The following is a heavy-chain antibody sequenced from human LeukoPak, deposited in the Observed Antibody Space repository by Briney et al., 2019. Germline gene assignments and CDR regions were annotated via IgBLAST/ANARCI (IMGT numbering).Heavy chain of an antibody. Sequence: SETLSLTCSVSGGSISSYYWTWIRQPPGKGLEWIGYRYYSGSTTYNPSLKSRVAISVDTSKSQFSLKLISVTAADTAIYYCARVRGDFETDWGQGTLVTVSS. V-gene: IGHV4-59*01. D-gene: IGHD3-16*01. CDR2: RYYSGST. J-gene: IGHJ1*01. CDR1: GGSISSYY. CDR3: ARVRGDFETD.